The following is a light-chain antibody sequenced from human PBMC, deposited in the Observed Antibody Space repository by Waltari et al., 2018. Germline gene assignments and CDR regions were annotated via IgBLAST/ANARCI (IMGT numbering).Light chain of an antibody. J-gene: IGLJ2*01. CDR3: CSYAGSSTFT. V-gene: IGLV2-23*02. CDR2: EVY. Sequence: QSALTQPASVPGSPGQAITISCNGTSSDVGSYDLVSWYQQHPGKAPKLMIYEVYKRPSGVSNRFSGSKYGNTASLTISGLQAEDEADYYCCSYAGSSTFTFGGGTKLTVL. CDR1: SSDVGSYDL.